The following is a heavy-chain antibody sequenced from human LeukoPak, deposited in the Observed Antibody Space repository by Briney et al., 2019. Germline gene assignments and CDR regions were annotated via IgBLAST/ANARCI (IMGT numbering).Heavy chain of an antibody. J-gene: IGHJ4*02. CDR3: ARGFNDFWSGSQLEY. V-gene: IGHV3-30-3*01. Sequence: GGSLRLSCAASGFIFSGYAMHWVRQAPGKGLEWVAVISYDGGKTYYADSVKGRFTVSRDNSKSTLYLQMNSLRSEDTAVYYCARGFNDFWSGSQLEYWGQGTLVTVSS. CDR2: ISYDGGKT. D-gene: IGHD3-3*01. CDR1: GFIFSGYA.